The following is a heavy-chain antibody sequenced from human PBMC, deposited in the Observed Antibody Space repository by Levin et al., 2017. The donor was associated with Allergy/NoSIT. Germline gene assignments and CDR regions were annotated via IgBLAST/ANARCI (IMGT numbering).Heavy chain of an antibody. Sequence: SETLSLTCTVSGGSIASDDYSLTWIRQPPGKGLEWIGYIYHSGSTYYNPSLKSRVTISADRSKNQFSLKLYSVTAADTAVYYCARGGHCSSSPCPPGWFFDLWGRGTPVTVSS. CDR3: ARGGHCSSSPCPPGWFFDL. V-gene: IGHV4-30-2*01. D-gene: IGHD2-15*01. J-gene: IGHJ2*01. CDR1: GGSIASDDYS. CDR2: IYHSGST.